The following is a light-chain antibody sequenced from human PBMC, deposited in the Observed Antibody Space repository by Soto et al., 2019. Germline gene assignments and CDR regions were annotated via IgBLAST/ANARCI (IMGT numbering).Light chain of an antibody. Sequence: QSVLTQPPSLSGAPGQRVTISCTGSRSNIGAGYDVHWYQHLPGTAPKVLIFDNSNRPSGVPDRFSGSKSGTSASLAITGLQAEDEAGYYCHSYEVSLRGPAFGGGTKLTVL. CDR2: DNS. J-gene: IGLJ2*01. CDR1: RSNIGAGYD. CDR3: HSYEVSLRGPA. V-gene: IGLV1-40*01.